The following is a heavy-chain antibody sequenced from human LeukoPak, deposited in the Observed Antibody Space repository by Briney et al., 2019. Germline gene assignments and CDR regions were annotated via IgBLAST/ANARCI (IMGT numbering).Heavy chain of an antibody. CDR1: GGSISSSSYY. J-gene: IGHJ4*02. V-gene: IGHV4-39*01. CDR3: AETPMVRGVIRY. Sequence: SETLSLTCTVSGGSISSSSYYWGWLRQPPGKGLEWIGSIYYSGSTYYNPSLKGRVTISVDTSKNQFSLKLSSVTAADTAVYYCAETPMVRGVIRYWGQGTLVTVSS. D-gene: IGHD3-10*01. CDR2: IYYSGST.